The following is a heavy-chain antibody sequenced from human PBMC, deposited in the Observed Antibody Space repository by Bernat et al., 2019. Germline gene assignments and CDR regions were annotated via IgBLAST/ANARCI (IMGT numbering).Heavy chain of an antibody. CDR1: GFTFSSYA. CDR3: AKDLRYSSGRSWFDP. CDR2: ISGSGGST. J-gene: IGHJ5*02. V-gene: IGHV3-23*04. D-gene: IGHD6-19*01. Sequence: VQLVESGGGVVQPGRSLRLSCAASGFTFSSYAMSWVRQAPGKGLEWVSAISGSGGSTYYADSVKGRFTISRDNSKNTLYLQMNSLRAEDTAVYYCAKDLRYSSGRSWFDPWGQGTLVTVSS.